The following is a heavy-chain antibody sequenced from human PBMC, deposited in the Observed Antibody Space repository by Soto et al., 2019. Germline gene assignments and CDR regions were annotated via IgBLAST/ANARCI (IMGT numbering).Heavy chain of an antibody. CDR3: ARDASAATSLDY. J-gene: IGHJ4*02. CDR1: GYLFTAYS. V-gene: IGHV1-2*02. Sequence: ASVKVSCKASGYLFTAYSMHWVRQAPGQGLEWVGWFNPNSGDTIYAQKFQGRVTLTGDTSISTDYMELYSLTSDDTAVYYCARDASAATSLDYSGQGTLLPGSP. CDR2: FNPNSGDT. D-gene: IGHD6-13*01.